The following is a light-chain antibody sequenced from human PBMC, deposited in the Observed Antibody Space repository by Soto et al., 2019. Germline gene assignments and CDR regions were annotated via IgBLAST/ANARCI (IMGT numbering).Light chain of an antibody. Sequence: HSALTQPASVSGSPGQSITISCTGTSSDVGGYNYVSWYQQHPGKAPKLMIYEVSNRPSGVSNRFSGSKSGNTASLTISGLQAEDEADYYCSSYTSSSTLVFGTGTKVT. V-gene: IGLV2-14*01. CDR1: SSDVGGYNY. J-gene: IGLJ1*01. CDR3: SSYTSSSTLV. CDR2: EVS.